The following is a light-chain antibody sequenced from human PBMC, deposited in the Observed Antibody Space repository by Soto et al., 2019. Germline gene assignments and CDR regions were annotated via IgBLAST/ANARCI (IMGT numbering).Light chain of an antibody. J-gene: IGKJ4*01. CDR2: DAS. CDR1: QRVATS. Sequence: EVVLTQSPATLSLSPGERATLSCRASQRVATSLAWYQQIPGQAPRLLIYDASNRAPGIPDRFSGSWSGTDFTLTISSLEPEDFAVYYCQQRDSGLTFGGGTQVESK. V-gene: IGKV3-11*01. CDR3: QQRDSGLT.